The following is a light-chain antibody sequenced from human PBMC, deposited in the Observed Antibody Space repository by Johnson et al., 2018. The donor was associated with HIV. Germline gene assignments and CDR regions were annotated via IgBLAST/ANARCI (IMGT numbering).Light chain of an antibody. CDR3: GTWDSSLGKV. V-gene: IGLV1-51*01. Sequence: QSVLTQPPSVSAAPGQKVTISCSGSSSNIGNNYVSWYQQLPGTAPKLLIYDNNKRPSGIPDRFSGSKSGPSATLGITGLQTGAEADYYCGTWDSSLGKVFGTGTKVTVL. CDR1: SSNIGNNY. J-gene: IGLJ1*01. CDR2: DNN.